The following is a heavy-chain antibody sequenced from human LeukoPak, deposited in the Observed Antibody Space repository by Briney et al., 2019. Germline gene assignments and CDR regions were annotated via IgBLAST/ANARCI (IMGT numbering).Heavy chain of an antibody. CDR2: ISGNGGNT. V-gene: IGHV3-64*01. J-gene: IGHJ4*02. CDR3: ARAARAYCGGDCYTPFDY. D-gene: IGHD2-21*02. Sequence: GGSLRLSCAASGFTFRTYAMQWVRQAPEERPEYVSGISGNGGNTYYANSVEGTFTISRDNSKNTLYIQMGSLRSEDTAVYYCARAARAYCGGDCYTPFDYWGQGTLVTVSS. CDR1: GFTFRTYA.